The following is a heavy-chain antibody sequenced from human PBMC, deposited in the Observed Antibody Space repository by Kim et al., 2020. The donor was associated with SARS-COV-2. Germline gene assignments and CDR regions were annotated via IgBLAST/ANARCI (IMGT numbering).Heavy chain of an antibody. CDR2: ISSSSSYI. CDR1: GFTFSSYS. Sequence: GGSLRLSCAASGFTFSSYSMNWVRQAPGKGLEWVSSISSSSSYIYYADSVKGRFTISRDNAKNSLYLQMNSLRAEDTAVYYCARGGGDGDYGDYWGQGTLVTVSS. D-gene: IGHD2-21*02. V-gene: IGHV3-21*01. CDR3: ARGGGDGDYGDY. J-gene: IGHJ4*02.